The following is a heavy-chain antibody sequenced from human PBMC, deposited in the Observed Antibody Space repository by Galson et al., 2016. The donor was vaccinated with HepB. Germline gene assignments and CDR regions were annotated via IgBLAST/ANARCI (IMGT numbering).Heavy chain of an antibody. Sequence: SETLSLTCVVSGVSMHSFYWSWIRQPPGKGLEWIGYVFSGDATYNPTLKSRVTISMDLPRNQFSLKLKSVTAADTAVYYCANWDDSAHSHFDYWGQGTLVTVSS. CDR3: ANWDDSAHSHFDY. CDR1: GVSMHSFY. J-gene: IGHJ4*02. D-gene: IGHD1-26*01. CDR2: VFSGDA. V-gene: IGHV4-59*01.